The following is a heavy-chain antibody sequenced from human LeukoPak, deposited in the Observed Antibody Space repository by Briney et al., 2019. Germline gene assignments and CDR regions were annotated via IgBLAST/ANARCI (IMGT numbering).Heavy chain of an antibody. D-gene: IGHD3-16*02. CDR2: ISSSGSTT. J-gene: IGHJ4*02. CDR3: ARYAITFGGVIDHFDY. V-gene: IGHV3-11*04. Sequence: GGSLRLSCAASGFTFSDYYMSWIRQAPGKGLEWVSYISSSGSTTLYADSVKGRFTFSRDNASNSLYLQMNSLRAEDTSVYYCARYAITFGGVIDHFDYWGQGTLVTVSS. CDR1: GFTFSDYY.